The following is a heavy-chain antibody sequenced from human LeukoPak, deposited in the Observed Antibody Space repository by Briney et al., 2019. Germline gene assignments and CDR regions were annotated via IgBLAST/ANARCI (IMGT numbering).Heavy chain of an antibody. D-gene: IGHD1-26*01. CDR2: ISAYNGNT. CDR1: GYTFTSYG. J-gene: IGHJ3*02. Sequence: ASVKVSCKASGYTFTSYGISWVRQAPGQGLEWMGWISAYNGNTNYAQKLQGRVTMTTDISTNTAYMELRSLRSDDTVVYYCSRWDLNLDAFDIWGQGTMVTVSS. CDR3: SRWDLNLDAFDI. V-gene: IGHV1-18*01.